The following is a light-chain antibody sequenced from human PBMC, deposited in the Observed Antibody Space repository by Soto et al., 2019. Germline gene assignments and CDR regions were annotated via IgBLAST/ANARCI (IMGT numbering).Light chain of an antibody. Sequence: EIVLTQSPGTLSLSPGERATLSCRASQSVSSSYLAWYQQKPGQAPRLLIFAASSRATGIPDRFSGSGSGTDFTLNVSRLEPVDFAVYFCQQYGRSPYTFGQGTKLEI. CDR3: QQYGRSPYT. CDR1: QSVSSSY. V-gene: IGKV3-20*01. J-gene: IGKJ2*01. CDR2: AAS.